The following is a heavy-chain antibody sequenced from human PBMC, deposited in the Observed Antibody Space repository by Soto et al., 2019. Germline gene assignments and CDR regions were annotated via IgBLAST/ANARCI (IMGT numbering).Heavy chain of an antibody. Sequence: QVQLVESGGGEVQPGGSLRLSCAASGFTFSRHAIHWVRLTPGRGLEWVLAISRDGSYIYYTDSVKGRFTVSRDNSKNTVFVQMNRLITDYTALYFCARTRNGGVADSFDSWGQGTRVTVSS. V-gene: IGHV3-30*04. J-gene: IGHJ5*01. CDR1: GFTFSRHA. CDR3: ARTRNGGVADSFDS. CDR2: ISRDGSYI. D-gene: IGHD3-3*01.